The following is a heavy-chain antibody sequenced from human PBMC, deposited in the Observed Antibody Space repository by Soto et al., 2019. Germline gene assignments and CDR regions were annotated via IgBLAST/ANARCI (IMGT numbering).Heavy chain of an antibody. D-gene: IGHD4-17*01. V-gene: IGHV3-23*01. Sequence: GGSLRLSCAASGFTFSSYAMSWVRQAPGKGLEWVSAISGSGGSTYYAESVKGRFTISRDNSKNTLYLQMNSLRAEDTAVYYCAKAYGDSYYFDYWGQGTLVTVSS. CDR3: AKAYGDSYYFDY. CDR2: ISGSGGST. J-gene: IGHJ4*02. CDR1: GFTFSSYA.